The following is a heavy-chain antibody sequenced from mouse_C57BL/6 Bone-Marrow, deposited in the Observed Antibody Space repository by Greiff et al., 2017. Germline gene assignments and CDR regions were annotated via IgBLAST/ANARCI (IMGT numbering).Heavy chain of an antibody. CDR2: IDPSDSYT. Sequence: VQLQQSGAELVKPGASVKLSCKASGYTFTSYWMQWVKQRPGQGLEWIVEIDPSDSYTNYNQKFKGKATLTVDTSSSTAYMQLSSLTSVASAVYYCARSFYSNRTWFAYWGQGTLVTVSA. CDR1: GYTFTSYW. D-gene: IGHD2-5*01. CDR3: ARSFYSNRTWFAY. V-gene: IGHV1-50*01. J-gene: IGHJ3*01.